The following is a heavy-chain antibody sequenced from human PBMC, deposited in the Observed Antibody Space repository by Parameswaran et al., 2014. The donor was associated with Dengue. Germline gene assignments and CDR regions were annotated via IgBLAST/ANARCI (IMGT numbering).Heavy chain of an antibody. D-gene: IGHD2-2*01. J-gene: IGHJ6*02. CDR3: AVGYCSSTSCSGGLDV. CDR2: INPNSGGT. V-gene: IGHV1-2*02. Sequence: VRQAPGQGLEWMGWINPNSGGTNYAQKFQGRVTMTRDTSISTAYMELSRLRSDDTAVYYCAVGYCSSTSCSGGLDVWGQGTTVTVSS.